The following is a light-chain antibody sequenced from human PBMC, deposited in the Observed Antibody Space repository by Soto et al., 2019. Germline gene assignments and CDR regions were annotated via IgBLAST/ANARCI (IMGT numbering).Light chain of an antibody. Sequence: EIVLTQSPGTLSLSPGERATLSCRASQSVSSSYLAWYQQKPGQAPRLLIYGASSRATGIPDRFSGSGYGTDFTLTISRLEPEEFAVYYCQQYGSSPQTFGQGTKLEIK. J-gene: IGKJ2*01. CDR2: GAS. V-gene: IGKV3-20*01. CDR1: QSVSSSY. CDR3: QQYGSSPQT.